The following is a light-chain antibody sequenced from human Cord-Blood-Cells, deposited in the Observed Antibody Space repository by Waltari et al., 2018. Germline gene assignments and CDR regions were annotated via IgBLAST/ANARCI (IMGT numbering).Light chain of an antibody. CDR3: QQSYSTSWT. CDR2: AAS. J-gene: IGKJ1*01. CDR1: QSNSSY. Sequence: DLQMPQYPSSMSASVGDRVTITCRASQSNSSYLNWYQQKPGKAPKLLLYAASSWRSGFPSRFSGSGSGTDFTLTISSLQPEDFATYYCQQSYSTSWTFGQGTKVEIK. V-gene: IGKV1-39*01.